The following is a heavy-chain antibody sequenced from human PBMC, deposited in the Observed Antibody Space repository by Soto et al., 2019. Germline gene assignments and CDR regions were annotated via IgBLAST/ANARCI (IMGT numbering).Heavy chain of an antibody. J-gene: IGHJ4*02. CDR2: IYYSGST. V-gene: IGHV4-59*08. CDR1: GGSISSYY. Sequence: PSETLSLTCTVSGGSISSYYWSWIRQPPGKGLEWIGYIYYSGSTNYNPSLKSRVTISVDTSKNQFSLKLSSVTAADTAVYYCARAGIAVAGTLFDYWGQGTLVTVSS. CDR3: ARAGIAVAGTLFDY. D-gene: IGHD6-19*01.